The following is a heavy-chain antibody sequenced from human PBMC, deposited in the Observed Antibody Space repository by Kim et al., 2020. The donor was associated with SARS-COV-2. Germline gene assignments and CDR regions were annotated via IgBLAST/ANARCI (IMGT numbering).Heavy chain of an antibody. CDR3: AREAAAGTHWISYFDY. V-gene: IGHV1-2*02. Sequence: KFQGRVTMTRDTSISTAYMELSRLRSDDTAVYYCAREAAAGTHWISYFDYWGQGTLVTVSS. J-gene: IGHJ4*02. D-gene: IGHD6-13*01.